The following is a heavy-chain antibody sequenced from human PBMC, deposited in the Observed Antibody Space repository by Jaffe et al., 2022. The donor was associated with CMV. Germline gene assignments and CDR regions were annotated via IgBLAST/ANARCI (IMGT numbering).Heavy chain of an antibody. CDR2: LNPTGGNT. V-gene: IGHV1-46*02. CDR1: GYIFNNYY. D-gene: IGHD3-10*01. CDR3: ARQMFRAVSFFDF. Sequence: QVQLVQSGAEVKKPGASVKVSCKAAGYIFNNYYVHWVRQAPGQGFEWLGVLNPTGGNTIYAQKFQGRVSMTRDTSTNTVNLELSSLRSEDTAVYYCARQMFRAVSFFDFWGQGALVTVSS. J-gene: IGHJ4*02.